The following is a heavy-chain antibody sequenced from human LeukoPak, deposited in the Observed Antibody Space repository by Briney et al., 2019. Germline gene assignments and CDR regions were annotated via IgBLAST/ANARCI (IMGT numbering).Heavy chain of an antibody. D-gene: IGHD6-13*01. CDR1: GGSFSGYY. J-gene: IGHJ3*02. CDR3: ARRTRYAAAAGRAFDI. CDR2: INHSGST. Sequence: SETLSLTCAVYGGSFSGYYWSWIRQPPGKGLEWIGEINHSGSTNYNPSLKSRVTISVDTSKNQFSLKLSSVTAADTAVYYCARRTRYAAAAGRAFDIWGQGTMVTVSS. V-gene: IGHV4-34*01.